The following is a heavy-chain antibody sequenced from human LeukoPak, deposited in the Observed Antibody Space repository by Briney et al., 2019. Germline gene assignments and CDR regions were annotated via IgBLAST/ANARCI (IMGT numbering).Heavy chain of an antibody. CDR1: GFTFTSYA. CDR2: ISGSGGST. CDR3: AKDHRTVLRYFDWLLQPLYY. J-gene: IGHJ4*02. V-gene: IGHV3-23*01. D-gene: IGHD3-9*01. Sequence: GGSLRLSCAASGFTFTSYAMSWVSQAQGKGLEWVSAISGSGGSTYYADSVKGRFTISRDNSKNTLYLQMNSLIAEDTAVYYCAKDHRTVLRYFDWLLQPLYYWGQGTLVTVSS.